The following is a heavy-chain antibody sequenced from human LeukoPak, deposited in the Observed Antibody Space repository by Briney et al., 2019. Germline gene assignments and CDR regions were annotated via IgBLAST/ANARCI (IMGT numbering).Heavy chain of an antibody. J-gene: IGHJ6*02. D-gene: IGHD6-13*01. V-gene: IGHV3-33*01. CDR1: GFSFRSHA. CDR3: ARDGQQLAPYTMDV. CDR2: IWYDGSNK. Sequence: GGSLRLSCAASGFSFRSHAMHWVRQAPGKGLEWVAQIWYDGSNKYYTDSVKGRFTISRDNSESTLYLQMNSLRAEDTAAYYCARDGQQLAPYTMDVWGRGTTVTVSS.